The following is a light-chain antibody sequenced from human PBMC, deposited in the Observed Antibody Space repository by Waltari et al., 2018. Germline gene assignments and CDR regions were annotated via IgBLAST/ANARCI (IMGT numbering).Light chain of an antibody. Sequence: QSALTQPASVSGSPGQSITISCSGIGSAAGASESFSWHQHHPDKAPQLIIFDVTNRPSGVSDRFSASKSANTASLTISRLQPEDEADYFCSSQTLDGLILFGGGTRLTVL. V-gene: IGLV2-14*03. CDR2: DVT. J-gene: IGLJ3*02. CDR1: GSAAGASES. CDR3: SSQTLDGLIL.